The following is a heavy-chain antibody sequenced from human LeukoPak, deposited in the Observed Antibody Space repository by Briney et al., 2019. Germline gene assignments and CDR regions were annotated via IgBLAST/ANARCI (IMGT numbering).Heavy chain of an antibody. Sequence: GESLKIYCKGSGYTLPSYFIGWVRQVPAEGLEWVAIIRPGDSETRYSPSFRGEVTVSADRSINTAYLQWSSPKASDTAMYYCVRHRSDSGSSPIDFWGQGTLVTVAS. J-gene: IGHJ4*02. CDR1: GYTLPSYF. CDR3: VRHRSDSGSSPIDF. V-gene: IGHV5-51*01. CDR2: IRPGDSET. D-gene: IGHD6-6*01.